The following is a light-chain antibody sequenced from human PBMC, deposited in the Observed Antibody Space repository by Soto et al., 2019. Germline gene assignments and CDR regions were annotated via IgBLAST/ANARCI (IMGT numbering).Light chain of an antibody. Sequence: SVLTPPPSWSGAPVQRVTISFTVSSANIGAAYNVDWYQQLPGTAPKLLIYGNNNRPSGVPARFSGSKSGTSASLAIAGLQAEGEGDYYCQSYDSSLSGYVFGTGTKVTVL. V-gene: IGLV1-40*01. CDR3: QSYDSSLSGYV. CDR2: GNN. CDR1: SANIGAAYN. J-gene: IGLJ1*01.